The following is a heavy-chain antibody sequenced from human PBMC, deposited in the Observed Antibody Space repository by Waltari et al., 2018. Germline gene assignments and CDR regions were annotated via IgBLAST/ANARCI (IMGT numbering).Heavy chain of an antibody. CDR3: AREGSSRYRDWYFDL. Sequence: QVQLVQSGAEVKKPGSSVKVSCKASGGTFSSYTISWVRQAPGQGLEWMGRIIPILGIANYAQKFQGRVTITADESTSTAYMELSSLRSEDTAVYYCAREGSSRYRDWYFDLWGRGTLVTVSS. J-gene: IGHJ2*01. CDR1: GGTFSSYT. D-gene: IGHD6-13*01. V-gene: IGHV1-69*08. CDR2: IIPILGIA.